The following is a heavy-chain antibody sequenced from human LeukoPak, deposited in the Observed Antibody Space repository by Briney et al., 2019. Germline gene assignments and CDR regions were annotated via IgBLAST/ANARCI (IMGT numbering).Heavy chain of an antibody. V-gene: IGHV3-23*01. CDR2: ISRTGVAT. J-gene: IGHJ4*02. CDR1: GFTFSDYY. Sequence: GGSLRLSCAASGFTFSDYYMSWVRQAPGKGLEWVSTISRTGVATYYANSVKGRFTISRDNSKNTVYLQMNSLRAEDTAVYYCAKHSHDGSAPYYEVQFDSWGQGTLVTVSS. D-gene: IGHD3-22*01. CDR3: AKHSHDGSAPYYEVQFDS.